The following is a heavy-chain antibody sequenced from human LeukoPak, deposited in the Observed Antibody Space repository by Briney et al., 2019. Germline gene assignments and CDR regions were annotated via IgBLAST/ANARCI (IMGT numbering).Heavy chain of an antibody. CDR1: GYTFTSYD. Sequence: GASVKVSCKASGYTFTSYDINWVRQATGQGLEWMGWMNPNSGNTGYAQKLQGRVTMTRNTSISTAYMELSSLRSEDTAVYYCARVRRFLEWLFPGGYYYYGMDVWGQGTTVTVSS. V-gene: IGHV1-8*01. CDR2: MNPNSGNT. CDR3: ARVRRFLEWLFPGGYYYYGMDV. D-gene: IGHD3-3*01. J-gene: IGHJ6*02.